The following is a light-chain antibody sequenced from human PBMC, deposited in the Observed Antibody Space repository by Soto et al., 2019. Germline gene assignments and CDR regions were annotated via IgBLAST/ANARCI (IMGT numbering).Light chain of an antibody. CDR1: QTISSW. CDR3: QTYNSYSEA. CDR2: KAS. Sequence: DIQMTQSPSTLSGSVGDRVTITCRASQTISSWLAWYQQKPGKAPKLLIYKASTLKSGVRSSFIGSGSGTEFTLTISSLQPDDFATYYCQTYNSYSEAFGQGTKVE. J-gene: IGKJ1*01. V-gene: IGKV1-5*03.